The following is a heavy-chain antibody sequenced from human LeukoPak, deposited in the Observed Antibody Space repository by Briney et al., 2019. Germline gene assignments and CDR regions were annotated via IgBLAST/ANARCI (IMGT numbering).Heavy chain of an antibody. Sequence: GGSLRLSCAASGFTFSTYWMHWVRQAPGKGLVWDARIKGDGSSTIYADSVKGRFTISRDNSKNTLYLQTSSRRAEYTAVYYCARASTTVPNLLDHWGRGTLVTVSS. CDR3: ARASTTVPNLLDH. CDR2: IKGDGSST. CDR1: GFTFSTYW. J-gene: IGHJ4*02. D-gene: IGHD4-17*01. V-gene: IGHV3-74*01.